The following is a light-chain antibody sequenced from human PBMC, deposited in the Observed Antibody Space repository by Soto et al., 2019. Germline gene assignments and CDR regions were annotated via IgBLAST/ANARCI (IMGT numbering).Light chain of an antibody. V-gene: IGKV3-15*01. CDR2: GAS. CDR1: QSVSSN. Sequence: EIVMTQSPATLSVSRGERAILSCRASQSVSSNLAWYQQKPGQAPRLLIYGASTRATGIPARFSGSGSGTEFTLTISSLQSEDSAVYFCQQYNNWPPWTFGQGTKLEIK. CDR3: QQYNNWPPWT. J-gene: IGKJ2*02.